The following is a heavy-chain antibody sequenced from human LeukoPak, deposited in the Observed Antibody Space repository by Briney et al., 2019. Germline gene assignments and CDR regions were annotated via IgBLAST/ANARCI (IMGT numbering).Heavy chain of an antibody. V-gene: IGHV4-31*03. CDR3: ARLDYGDYPVHFDY. J-gene: IGHJ4*02. CDR1: GGSISSGGYY. D-gene: IGHD4-17*01. CDR2: IYYSGST. Sequence: SQTLSLTCTVSGGSISSGGYYWSWIRQHPGKGLEWIGYIYYSGSTYYNPSLKSRVTISVDTSKNQFSLKLSSVTAADTAVYYCARLDYGDYPVHFDYWGQGTLVTVSS.